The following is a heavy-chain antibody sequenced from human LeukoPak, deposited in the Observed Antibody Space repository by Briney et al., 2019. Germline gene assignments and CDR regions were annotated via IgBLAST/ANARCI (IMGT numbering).Heavy chain of an antibody. CDR1: GYTFTSYD. CDR2: MNPNSGNT. V-gene: IGHV1-8*01. D-gene: IGHD2-8*01. Sequence: ASVKVSCKASGYTFTSYDINWVRQATGQGLEWMGWMNPNSGNTGYAQKFQGRVTMTRNTSISTAYMELNSLRSEDTAVYYCARAMVYYYYYGMDVWGQGTTVTVSS. CDR3: ARAMVYYYYYGMDV. J-gene: IGHJ6*02.